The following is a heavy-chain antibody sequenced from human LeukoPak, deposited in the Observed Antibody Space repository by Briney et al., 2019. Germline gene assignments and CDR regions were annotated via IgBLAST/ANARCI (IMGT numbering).Heavy chain of an antibody. J-gene: IGHJ4*02. CDR2: IYDTGST. V-gene: IGHV4-59*01. Sequence: SETLSLTCTVSGGSISSYYWTWIRQSPEKGLEWIGYIYDTGSTRYNPSLESRATISVDPSKNQFSLKLSAVTAADTAVYYCARLTTRPGGIRPLILDCWGQGTLVTVSS. D-gene: IGHD3-16*01. CDR1: GGSISSYY. CDR3: ARLTTRPGGIRPLILDC.